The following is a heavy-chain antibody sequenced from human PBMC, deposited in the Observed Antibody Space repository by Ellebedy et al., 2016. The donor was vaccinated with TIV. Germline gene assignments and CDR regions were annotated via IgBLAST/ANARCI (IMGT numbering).Heavy chain of an antibody. CDR2: IYYSGST. V-gene: IGHV4-30-4*01. J-gene: IGHJ4*02. D-gene: IGHD6-19*01. CDR1: GGSISSGDYY. Sequence: SETLSLXCTVSGGSISSGDYYWSWIRQPPGKGLEWIGYIYYSGSTYYNPSLKSRVTISVDTSRNQFSLKLSSVTAADTAVYYCARVSTSWNLAYWGQGTLVTVSS. CDR3: ARVSTSWNLAY.